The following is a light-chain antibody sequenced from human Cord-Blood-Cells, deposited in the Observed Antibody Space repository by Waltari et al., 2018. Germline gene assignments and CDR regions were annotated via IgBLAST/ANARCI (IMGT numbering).Light chain of an antibody. Sequence: QSALTQPASVSGSPGQSISISCTGTSTYVGGYNYVSCYQQHPGQAPKLMIYDVSNRPSGVSNRFSGSKSGNPASLTISGLQAEDEADYYCSSYTSSSTWVFGGGTKLTVL. CDR1: STYVGGYNY. CDR3: SSYTSSSTWV. V-gene: IGLV2-14*03. J-gene: IGLJ3*02. CDR2: DVS.